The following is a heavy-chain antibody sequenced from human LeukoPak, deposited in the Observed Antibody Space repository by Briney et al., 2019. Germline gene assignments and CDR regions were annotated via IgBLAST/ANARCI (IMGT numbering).Heavy chain of an antibody. D-gene: IGHD3-10*01. CDR1: GFTFSDYW. J-gene: IGHJ4*02. CDR3: ARDNYGLFDY. CDR2: IKQDGSEK. V-gene: IGHV3-7*01. Sequence: GGSLRLSCEASGFTFSDYWMSWVRQAPGKGPEWVANIKQDGSEKYYVDSVEGRFTISRDNAQNSLYLQMNSPRAEDTAMYYCARDNYGLFDYWGQGTLVTVSS.